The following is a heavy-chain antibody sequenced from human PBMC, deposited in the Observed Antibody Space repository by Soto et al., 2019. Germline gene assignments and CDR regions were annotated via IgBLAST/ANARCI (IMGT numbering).Heavy chain of an antibody. D-gene: IGHD3-3*01. CDR1: GFTFSSYW. Sequence: EVQLVESGGGLVQPGGSLRLSCAASGFTFSSYWMSWVRQAPGKGLEWVANIKQDGSEKYYVDSVKGRFTISRDNAKNSLNLQMNSLRAEDTAVYYCASGPTYDFWSGYPPPDAFDIWGQGTMVTVSS. CDR2: IKQDGSEK. V-gene: IGHV3-7*01. J-gene: IGHJ3*02. CDR3: ASGPTYDFWSGYPPPDAFDI.